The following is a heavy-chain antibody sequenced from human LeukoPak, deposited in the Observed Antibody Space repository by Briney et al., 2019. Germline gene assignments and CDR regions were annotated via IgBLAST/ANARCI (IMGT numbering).Heavy chain of an antibody. V-gene: IGHV3-30*02. Sequence: GGSLRLTCAASGFTFSSYGMHWVRQAPGKGLEWVAFIRHDGSNKYYADSVKGRFTISRDNSKNTLYLQMNSLRAGDTAVYYCARRAGAYSHPYDYWGQGTLVTVSS. D-gene: IGHD4/OR15-4a*01. J-gene: IGHJ4*02. CDR1: GFTFSSYG. CDR3: ARRAGAYSHPYDY. CDR2: IRHDGSNK.